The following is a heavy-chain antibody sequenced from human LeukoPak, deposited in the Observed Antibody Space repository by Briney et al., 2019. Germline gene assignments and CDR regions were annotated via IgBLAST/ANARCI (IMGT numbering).Heavy chain of an antibody. V-gene: IGHV1-2*04. CDR1: GYTFTGYY. CDR3: ARDRGSSWYVVDAFDI. Sequence: ASVKVSFKASGYTFTGYYMHWVRQAPGQGLEWMGWINPNSGGTNYAQKFQGWVTMTRDTSISTAYMELSRLRSDDAAVYYCARDRGSSWYVVDAFDIWGQGTMVTVSS. J-gene: IGHJ3*02. D-gene: IGHD6-13*01. CDR2: INPNSGGT.